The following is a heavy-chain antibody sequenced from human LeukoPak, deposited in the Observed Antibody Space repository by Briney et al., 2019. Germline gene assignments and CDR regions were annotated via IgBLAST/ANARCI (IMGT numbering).Heavy chain of an antibody. CDR2: IWYDGSNK. V-gene: IGHV3-33*01. Sequence: GRSLRLSCAASGFTFSSYGMHWVRQAPGKGLEWVAVIWYDGSNKYYADSVKGRFTISRDNSKNTLYLQMNSLRDEDTAVYYCARGRSGGYFDYWGQGTLVTVSS. D-gene: IGHD3-3*01. J-gene: IGHJ4*02. CDR1: GFTFSSYG. CDR3: ARGRSGGYFDY.